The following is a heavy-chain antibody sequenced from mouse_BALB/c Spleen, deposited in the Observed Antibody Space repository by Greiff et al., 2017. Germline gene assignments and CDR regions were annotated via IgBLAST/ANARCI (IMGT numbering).Heavy chain of an antibody. J-gene: IGHJ2*01. V-gene: IGHV1S34*01. CDR1: GYSFTGYY. CDR2: ISYYNGAT. D-gene: IGHD1-1*01. CDR3: ARDLLDY. Sequence: LVRPGTSVKVSCKASGYSFTGYYMHWVKQSPGQSLEWIGYISYYNGATSYNQKFKGKATFTVDTSSSTAYMQFNSLTSEDSAVYYCARDLLDYWGQGTTLTVSS.